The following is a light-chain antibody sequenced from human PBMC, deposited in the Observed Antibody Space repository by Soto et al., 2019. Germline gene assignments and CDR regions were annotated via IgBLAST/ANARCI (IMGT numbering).Light chain of an antibody. J-gene: IGKJ1*01. V-gene: IGKV2-28*01. CDR1: QSLLHSNGYNY. CDR2: LGS. Sequence: IVMNQSPLSLPVTPGEPASISCRSSQSLLHSNGYNYLDWYLQKPGQSPQLLIYLGSYRASGVPDRFSGSGSGTDFTLKISRVEAEDVGVYYCMQALQTRTFGQGT. CDR3: MQALQTRT.